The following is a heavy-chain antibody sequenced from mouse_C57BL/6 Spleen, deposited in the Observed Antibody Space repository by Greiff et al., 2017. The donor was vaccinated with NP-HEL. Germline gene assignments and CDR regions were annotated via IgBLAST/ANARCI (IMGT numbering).Heavy chain of an antibody. CDR2: INPNNGGT. V-gene: IGHV1-26*01. Sequence: VQLQQSGPELVKPGASVKISCKASGYTFTDYYMNWVKQSHGKSLEWIGDINPNNGGTSYNQKFKGKATLTVDKSSSTAYMELRSLTSEDSAVYYCAREVYDGYYGGFAYWGQGTLVTVSA. J-gene: IGHJ3*01. D-gene: IGHD2-3*01. CDR3: AREVYDGYYGGFAY. CDR1: GYTFTDYY.